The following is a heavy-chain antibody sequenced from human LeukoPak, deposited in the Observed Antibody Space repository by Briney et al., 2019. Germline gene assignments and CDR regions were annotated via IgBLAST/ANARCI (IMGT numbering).Heavy chain of an antibody. CDR3: ASDGVVVAASFDY. D-gene: IGHD2-15*01. J-gene: IGHJ4*02. Sequence: PGGSLRLSCAASGFTFSSYEMNWVRQAPGKGLEWVSYISSSGSTIYYADSVKGRFTISRDNAKNSLYLQMNSLRAEDTAVYYCASDGVVVAASFDYWGQGTLVTVSS. V-gene: IGHV3-48*03. CDR1: GFTFSSYE. CDR2: ISSSGSTI.